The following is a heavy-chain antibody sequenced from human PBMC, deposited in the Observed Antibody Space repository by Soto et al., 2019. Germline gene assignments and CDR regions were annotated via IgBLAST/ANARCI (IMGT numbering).Heavy chain of an antibody. V-gene: IGHV1-18*04. CDR1: GYTFTSYG. CDR2: ISAYNGNT. D-gene: IGHD1-26*01. Sequence: ASVKVSCKASGYTFTSYGISWVRQAPGQGLEWMGWISAYNGNTNYAQKLQGRVTMTTDTSTSTAYMELRSLRSDDTAVYYCARGSPVGAINQDWFDPWGQGTLVTVSS. CDR3: ARGSPVGAINQDWFDP. J-gene: IGHJ5*02.